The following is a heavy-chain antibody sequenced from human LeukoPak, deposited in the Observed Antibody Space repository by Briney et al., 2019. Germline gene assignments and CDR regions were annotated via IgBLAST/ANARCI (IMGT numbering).Heavy chain of an antibody. CDR1: GFTFSSYG. D-gene: IGHD3-3*01. CDR2: ISGSGGST. J-gene: IGHJ4*02. Sequence: PGGSLRLSCAASGFTFSSYGMSWVRQAPGKGLEWVSAISGSGGSTYYADSVKGRFTISRDNSKNTLYLQMNSLRAEDTAVYYCAKGITIFGVAKYFDYWGQGTLVTVSS. CDR3: AKGITIFGVAKYFDY. V-gene: IGHV3-23*01.